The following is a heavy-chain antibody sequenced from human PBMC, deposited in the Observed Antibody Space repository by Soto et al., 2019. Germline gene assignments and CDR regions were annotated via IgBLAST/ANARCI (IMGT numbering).Heavy chain of an antibody. Sequence: SETLSLTCSVSGGSFSSDSFIWSWVRQFPGKGLEWIGYINYSGTTYYNPSLRSRITMSVDTSKNQFSLNLSSVTAADTAVYYCARGTHYYDSIGYSHFFDYWGQGTLVTVSS. CDR3: ARGTHYYDSIGYSHFFDY. CDR1: GGSFSSDSFI. D-gene: IGHD3-22*01. V-gene: IGHV4-31*03. J-gene: IGHJ4*02. CDR2: INYSGTT.